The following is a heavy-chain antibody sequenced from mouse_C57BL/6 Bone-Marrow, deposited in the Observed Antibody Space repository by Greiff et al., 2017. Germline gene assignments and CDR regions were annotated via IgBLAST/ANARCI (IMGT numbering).Heavy chain of an antibody. CDR2: IYPRSGST. CDR3: AMGLLRLYYFDY. Sequence: VQLQQSGAELARPGASVKLSCKASGYTFTSYGISWVKQRTGPGLEWIGEIYPRSGSTYYNEKFKGKATLTADKSSSTAYMELRSLPSEDSAVYFCAMGLLRLYYFDYWGQGTTLTVSA. V-gene: IGHV1-81*01. J-gene: IGHJ2*01. CDR1: GYTFTSYG. D-gene: IGHD1-1*01.